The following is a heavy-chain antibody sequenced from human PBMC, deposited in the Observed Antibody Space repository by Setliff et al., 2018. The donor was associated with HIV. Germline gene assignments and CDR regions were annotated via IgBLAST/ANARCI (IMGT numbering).Heavy chain of an antibody. CDR3: ARHFGISYRSPFDP. Sequence: GESLKISCKGSGYSFTSYWIAWVRQKPGKGLEWMGIIFPGDSKMRYSPSFQGRVTLSADKSISTAYLQWSSLQTSDSGMYYCARHFGISYRSPFDPWGQGTLVTVSS. CDR1: GYSFTSYW. CDR2: IFPGDSKM. J-gene: IGHJ5*02. V-gene: IGHV5-51*01. D-gene: IGHD3-3*01.